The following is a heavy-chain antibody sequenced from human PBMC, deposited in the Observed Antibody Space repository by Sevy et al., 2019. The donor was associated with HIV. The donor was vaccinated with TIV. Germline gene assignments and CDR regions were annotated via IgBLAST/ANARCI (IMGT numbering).Heavy chain of an antibody. CDR3: ARATYYYDTSGPYFFDF. J-gene: IGHJ4*02. CDR1: GFIFSNYE. Sequence: GGSLRLSCIASGFIFSNYEMNWVRQVPGKGLEWVSYITSSGSTKHYADSVKGRFTISRDNGKNSIYLQMNSLRAEDTAVYYCARATYYYDTSGPYFFDFWGQGTLVTVSS. CDR2: ITSSGSTK. D-gene: IGHD3-22*01. V-gene: IGHV3-48*03.